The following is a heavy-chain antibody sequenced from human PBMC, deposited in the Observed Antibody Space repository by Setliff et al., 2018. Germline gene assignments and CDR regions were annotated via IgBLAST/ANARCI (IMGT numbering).Heavy chain of an antibody. V-gene: IGHV1-69*05. Sequence: AASVKVSCKASGGTFSSYAISWVRQAPGQGLEWMGGIIPIFGTSNYVQKFQGRATITTDESTSTAYMELSSLRSEDTAVYYCARATYYYDSSGYFLDAFDIWGQGTMVTVSS. J-gene: IGHJ3*02. CDR2: IIPIFGTS. D-gene: IGHD3-22*01. CDR3: ARATYYYDSSGYFLDAFDI. CDR1: GGTFSSYA.